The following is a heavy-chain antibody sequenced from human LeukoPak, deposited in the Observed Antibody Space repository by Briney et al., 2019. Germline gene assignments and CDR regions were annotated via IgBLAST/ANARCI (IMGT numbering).Heavy chain of an antibody. CDR1: GFTFSSYA. V-gene: IGHV3-23*01. CDR2: ISGSGGST. Sequence: GGSLRLSCAASGFTFSSYAMSWVRQAPGKGLEWVSAISGSGGSTYYADSVKGRFTISRDNSKNTLYLQMNSLRAEDTAVHYCAKEFSVTRMIVVGADNRGAFDIWGQGTMVTVSS. D-gene: IGHD3-22*01. CDR3: AKEFSVTRMIVVGADNRGAFDI. J-gene: IGHJ3*02.